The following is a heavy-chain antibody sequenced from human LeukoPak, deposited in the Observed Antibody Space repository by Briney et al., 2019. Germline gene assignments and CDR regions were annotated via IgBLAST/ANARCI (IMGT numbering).Heavy chain of an antibody. CDR3: ARGRGYSGYDPSLYFDY. CDR2: INHSGST. CDR1: GGSFSGYY. J-gene: IGHJ4*02. V-gene: IGHV4-34*01. Sequence: SETLSLTCAVYGGSFSGYYWSWIRQPPGKGLEWIGEINHSGSTNYNPSLKSRVTISVDTSKNQFSLKLSSVTAADTAVYYCARGRGYSGYDPSLYFDYWGQGTLVTVSS. D-gene: IGHD5-12*01.